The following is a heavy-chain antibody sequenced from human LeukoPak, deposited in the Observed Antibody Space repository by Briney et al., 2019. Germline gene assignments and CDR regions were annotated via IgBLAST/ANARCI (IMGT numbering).Heavy chain of an antibody. CDR1: GFTFTSYS. J-gene: IGHJ4*02. D-gene: IGHD3-22*01. CDR2: ISYDGSNK. V-gene: IGHV3-30-3*01. CDR3: ARGPAGYYYGIDY. Sequence: GGSLRLSCAASGFTFTSYSMNWVRQAPGKGLEWVAVISYDGSNKYYADSVKGRFTISRDNSKNTLYLQMNSLRAEDTAVYYCARGPAGYYYGIDYWGQGTLVTVSS.